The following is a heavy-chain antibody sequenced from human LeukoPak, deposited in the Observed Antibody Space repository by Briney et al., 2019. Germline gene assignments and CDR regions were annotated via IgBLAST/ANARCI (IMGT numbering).Heavy chain of an antibody. J-gene: IGHJ5*02. V-gene: IGHV3-21*01. CDR3: ARAYCSGGTCYDSRGWFDP. Sequence: GGSLRLSCAASGFTFSNYSVNWVRQAPGKGLDWVSCISTSSSYIYYADSVKGRFTISRDNAKNSLYLQMNSLRAEDTAVYYCARAYCSGGTCYDSRGWFDPWGQGTLVTVSS. D-gene: IGHD2-15*01. CDR2: ISTSSSYI. CDR1: GFTFSNYS.